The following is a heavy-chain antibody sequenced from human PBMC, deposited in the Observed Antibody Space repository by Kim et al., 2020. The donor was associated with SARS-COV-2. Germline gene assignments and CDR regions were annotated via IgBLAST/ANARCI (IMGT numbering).Heavy chain of an antibody. CDR1: GYSFLSYW. Sequence: GESLKISCKASGYSFLSYWIGWVRQMPGKGLEWMGIIFPGDSDTKYSPSFQGQVAISADTSISTISLHWSSLKASDTAMYYCARTTVATLGYGFDVWGQG. CDR2: IFPGDSDT. V-gene: IGHV5-51*01. J-gene: IGHJ6*02. CDR3: ARTTVATLGYGFDV. D-gene: IGHD4-17*01.